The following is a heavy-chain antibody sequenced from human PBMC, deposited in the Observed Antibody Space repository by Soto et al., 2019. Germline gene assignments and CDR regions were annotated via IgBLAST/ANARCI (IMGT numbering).Heavy chain of an antibody. D-gene: IGHD3-10*01. CDR1: GGTFSSYT. V-gene: IGHV1-69*02. J-gene: IGHJ5*02. CDR3: ARGVGSGTYYNQYNWFDP. Sequence: SVKVSCKASGGTFSSYTISWVRQAPGQGLEWMGRIIPIHGIANYAQKFQGRVTITPDTSTSTAYMELRSLRSDDTAVYYCARGVGSGTYYNQYNWFDPWGQGTLVTVSS. CDR2: IIPIHGIA.